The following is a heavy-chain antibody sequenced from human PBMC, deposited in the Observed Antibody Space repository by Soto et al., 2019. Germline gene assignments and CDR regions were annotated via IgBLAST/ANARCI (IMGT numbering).Heavy chain of an antibody. CDR1: GFMFSSAW. CDR3: VEGWNDF. CDR2: IKSKGDGGAR. Sequence: EVQMVQSGGDLVKPGGSLRLSCVTSGFMFSSAWMNWVRQAPGKGLEWVARIKSKGDGGARDYAAPVKGRFTISRDDSKNTVHLQMNSPRAEDTAVYYCVEGWNDFWGQGTLVTVSS. J-gene: IGHJ4*02. V-gene: IGHV3-15*01. D-gene: IGHD1-1*01.